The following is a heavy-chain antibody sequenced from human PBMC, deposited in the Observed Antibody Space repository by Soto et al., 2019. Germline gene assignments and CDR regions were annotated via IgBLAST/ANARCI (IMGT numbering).Heavy chain of an antibody. CDR3: ARGAKRIQGWLEEYYYDGMDF. Sequence: EVPLVESGGGLVQPGGSLRLSCAASGFTFSSYSMNWVRQAPGKGLEWVSYISSSSSTIYYADSVKGRFTISRDNAKNALYLQMNGLRAGVAAVYYGARGAKRIQGWLEEYYYDGMDFWGQGTTVTVSS. D-gene: IGHD5-18*01. CDR2: ISSSSSTI. J-gene: IGHJ6*02. V-gene: IGHV3-48*01. CDR1: GFTFSSYS.